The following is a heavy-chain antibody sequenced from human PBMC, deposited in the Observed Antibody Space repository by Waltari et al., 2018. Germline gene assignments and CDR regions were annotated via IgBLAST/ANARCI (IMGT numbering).Heavy chain of an antibody. D-gene: IGHD2-2*01. CDR2: VSGSGGTT. Sequence: DVQLLESGGGLVQPGGSLRLSCAASGFTFSNYAMTWVRQAPGKGLEWVSVVSGSGGTTSYADSVMGRFTISRDNSRNTLYVQMNNLRAEDTAVYYCAKVKRTYCSSPSCLLFDFWGQGTLVTVSS. V-gene: IGHV3-23*01. J-gene: IGHJ4*02. CDR3: AKVKRTYCSSPSCLLFDF. CDR1: GFTFSNYA.